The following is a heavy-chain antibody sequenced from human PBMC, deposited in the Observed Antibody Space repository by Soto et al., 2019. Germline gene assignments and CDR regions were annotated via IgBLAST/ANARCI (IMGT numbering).Heavy chain of an antibody. Sequence: EVQLVESGGGLVQPGGSLRLSCAASGFTVSSNYMSWVRQAPGKGLEWVSVIYSGGSTYYADSVKGRFTISRDNSKNTLYLQMNSLRAEDTAVYYCVSTTDDSSGYYYGRYWGQGTLVTVSS. CDR1: GFTVSSNY. CDR3: VSTTDDSSGYYYGRY. D-gene: IGHD3-22*01. V-gene: IGHV3-66*01. CDR2: IYSGGST. J-gene: IGHJ4*02.